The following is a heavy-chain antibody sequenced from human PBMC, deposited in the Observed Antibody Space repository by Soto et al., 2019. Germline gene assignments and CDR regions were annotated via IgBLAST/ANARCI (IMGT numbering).Heavy chain of an antibody. J-gene: IGHJ4*02. V-gene: IGHV3-7*01. CDR3: ARFRDYFGC. CDR1: GFTFSSYS. Sequence: GGSLTLSCAASGFTFSSYSMNWVRQAPGKGLEWVANIKPDGSEKNYLESVEGRFTISRDDVENSLYLQMNNLRVEDTAVYYCARFRDYFGCWGQGSLVAVSS. D-gene: IGHD2-21*01. CDR2: IKPDGSEK.